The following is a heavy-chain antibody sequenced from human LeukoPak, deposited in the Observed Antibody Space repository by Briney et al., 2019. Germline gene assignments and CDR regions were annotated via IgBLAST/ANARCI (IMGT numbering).Heavy chain of an antibody. Sequence: PWGSLRLSCAASGFTFSNYDMSWVRQAPGKGLEWVSSISDSGGSTYYADSVKGRFTISRDNSKNTLYLQMTNLRAADTAVYYCAKDLSRAVAADWFDPWDQGSLVTVSS. CDR2: ISDSGGST. CDR1: GFTFSNYD. CDR3: AKDLSRAVAADWFDP. V-gene: IGHV3-23*01. D-gene: IGHD6-19*01. J-gene: IGHJ5*02.